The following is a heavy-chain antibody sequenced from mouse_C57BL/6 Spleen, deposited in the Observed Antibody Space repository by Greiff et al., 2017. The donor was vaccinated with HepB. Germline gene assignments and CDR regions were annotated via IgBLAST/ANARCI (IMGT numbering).Heavy chain of an antibody. V-gene: IGHV1-39*01. CDR3: ARETLITTEVDY. CDR1: GYSFTDYN. J-gene: IGHJ2*01. Sequence: EVKLMESGPELVKPGASVKISCKASGYSFTDYNMNWVKQSNGKSLEWIGVINPNYGTTSYNQKFKGKATLTVDQSSSTAYMQLNSLTSEDSAVYYCARETLITTEVDYWGQGTTLTVSS. CDR2: INPNYGTT. D-gene: IGHD1-1*01.